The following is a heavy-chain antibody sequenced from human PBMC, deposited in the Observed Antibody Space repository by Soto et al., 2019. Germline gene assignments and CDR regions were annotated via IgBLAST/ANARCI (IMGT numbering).Heavy chain of an antibody. J-gene: IGHJ4*02. CDR3: ARSKYSISSFDY. CDR2: MYQSGTT. V-gene: IGHV4-38-2*02. CDR1: GFSISSGYY. Sequence: PPETLSLTCTFSGFSISSGYYWGWVRQPPGKGLEWIGSMYQSGTTYYNPSLKSRVTISINTSKNQVLLTMTNMDPVDTATYFCARSKYSISSFDYWGQGALVTVSS. D-gene: IGHD6-6*01.